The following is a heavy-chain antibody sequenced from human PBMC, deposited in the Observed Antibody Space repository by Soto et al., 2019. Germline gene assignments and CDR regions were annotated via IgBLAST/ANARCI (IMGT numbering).Heavy chain of an antibody. CDR3: ARANFLSGYPDAFDI. Sequence: QVQLVESGGGLVKPGGSLRLSCAASGFTFSDYYMSWIRQAPGKGPDWVSYISSSGSTIYYADSVKGRFTISRDNAKNPLYMQMNSLRAEDTAVYYCARANFLSGYPDAFDIWGQGTMVTVSS. V-gene: IGHV3-11*01. J-gene: IGHJ3*02. CDR2: ISSSGSTI. D-gene: IGHD3-3*01. CDR1: GFTFSDYY.